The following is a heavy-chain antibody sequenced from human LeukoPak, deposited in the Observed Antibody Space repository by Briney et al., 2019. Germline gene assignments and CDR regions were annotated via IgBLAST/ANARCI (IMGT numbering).Heavy chain of an antibody. Sequence: PSETLSLTCAVYGGSFSGYYWSWIRQPPGKGLEWTGEIGHSGSTNYNPSLRNRVTISVDTSKNRFSLKLSSVTAADTAVYYCATRPRCIVGATTNAKHWYFDLWGRGTLVTVSS. V-gene: IGHV4-34*01. CDR3: ATRPRCIVGATTNAKHWYFDL. D-gene: IGHD1-26*01. CDR2: IGHSGST. CDR1: GGSFSGYY. J-gene: IGHJ2*01.